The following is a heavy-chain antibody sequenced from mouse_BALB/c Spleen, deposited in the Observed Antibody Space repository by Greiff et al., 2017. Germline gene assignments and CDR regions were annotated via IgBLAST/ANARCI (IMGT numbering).Heavy chain of an antibody. Sequence: VQLQQSGAELVKPGASVKLSCTASGFNIKDTYMHWVKQRPEQGLEWIGRIDPANGNTKYDPKFQGKATITADTSSNTAYMQLSSLTSEDSAVYYCTRDWFAYWGQGTLVTVSA. J-gene: IGHJ3*01. V-gene: IGHV14-3*02. CDR1: GFNIKDTY. CDR3: TRDWFAY. CDR2: IDPANGNT.